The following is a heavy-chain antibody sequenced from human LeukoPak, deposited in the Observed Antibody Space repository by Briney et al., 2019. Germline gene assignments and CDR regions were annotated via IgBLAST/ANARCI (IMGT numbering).Heavy chain of an antibody. CDR1: GGSISSRNW. V-gene: IGHV4-4*02. CDR2: IHHSGST. Sequence: SGTLSLTCAVSGGSISSRNWWSWVRQPPGKGLEWIGEIHHSGSTNYNPSLKTRVTISVDKSKNQFSLKLSSVTAADTAVYYCARASHDYGDYSHFDYWGQGTLVTVSS. CDR3: ARASHDYGDYSHFDY. D-gene: IGHD4-17*01. J-gene: IGHJ4*02.